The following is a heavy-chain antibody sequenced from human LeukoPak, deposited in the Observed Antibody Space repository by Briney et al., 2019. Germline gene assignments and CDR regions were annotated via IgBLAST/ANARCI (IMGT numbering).Heavy chain of an antibody. J-gene: IGHJ4*02. Sequence: PSETLSLTCAVCGGSFSGYYWSWIRQPPGKGLEWIGEINHSGSTNYNPSLKSRVTISVDTSKNQFSLKLSSVTAADTAVYYCARLGYCSGGSCLNDYWGQGTLVTVS. V-gene: IGHV4-34*01. CDR3: ARLGYCSGGSCLNDY. CDR1: GGSFSGYY. D-gene: IGHD2-15*01. CDR2: INHSGST.